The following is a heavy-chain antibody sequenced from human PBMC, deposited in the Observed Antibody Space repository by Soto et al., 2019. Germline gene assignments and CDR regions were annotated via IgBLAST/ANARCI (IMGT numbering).Heavy chain of an antibody. CDR2: ISPYNGNT. D-gene: IGHD2-15*01. Sequence: QVQLVQSGAEVKKPGASVKVSCKASGYPFTSYGMSWVRQAPGQGLEWMGWISPYNGNTKYAQKLQGRVTMTTDTSTSRAYMEPRSLRSDDTAVYYCGSAFTLFDYMDVRGKAATVTVS. J-gene: IGHJ6*03. V-gene: IGHV1-18*01. CDR1: GYPFTSYG. CDR3: GSAFTLFDYMDV.